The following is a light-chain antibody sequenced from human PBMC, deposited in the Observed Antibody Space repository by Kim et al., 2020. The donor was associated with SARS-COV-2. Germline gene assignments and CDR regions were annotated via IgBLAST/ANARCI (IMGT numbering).Light chain of an antibody. V-gene: IGKV1-33*01. CDR3: QQYDNFPPT. J-gene: IGKJ2*01. CDR1: QDIRNY. CDR2: DAS. Sequence: SASVGDRVTITCQASQDIRNYLNWYQQKPGKAPKLLIYDASNLETGVPSRFSGSGSRTDFTFTISSLHPEDIATYYCQQYDNFPPTFGQGTKLEI.